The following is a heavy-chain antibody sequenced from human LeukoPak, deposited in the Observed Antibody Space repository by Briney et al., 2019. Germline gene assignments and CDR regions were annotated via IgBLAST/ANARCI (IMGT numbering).Heavy chain of an antibody. CDR1: GFTFSSYG. D-gene: IGHD6-19*01. J-gene: IGHJ4*02. CDR3: AKRDAPHTSGWRPFDY. Sequence: GKSLRLSCAASGFTFSSYGMHWVRQAPGKGLEWVAVISYDGSNKYYADSVKGRFTISRDNSKNTLYLQMNSLRAEDTAVYYCAKRDAPHTSGWRPFDYWGQGTLVTVSS. V-gene: IGHV3-30*18. CDR2: ISYDGSNK.